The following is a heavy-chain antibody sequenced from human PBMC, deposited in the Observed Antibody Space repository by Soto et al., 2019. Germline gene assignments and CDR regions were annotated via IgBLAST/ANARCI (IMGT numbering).Heavy chain of an antibody. Sequence: QVQLVQSGAEVRKPGSSVKVSCTASGVTFCSYTISWVRQASGQGLEWMVRLIPVLGVANYAPKFQGRLTIIADEPTSTVYTELNSLRSEGTDIYYARWLIHGDDDVSDFWGQGT. V-gene: IGHV1-69*02. J-gene: IGHJ3*01. CDR3: RWLIHGDDDVSDF. D-gene: IGHD3-16*01. CDR1: GVTFCSYT. CDR2: LIPVLGVA.